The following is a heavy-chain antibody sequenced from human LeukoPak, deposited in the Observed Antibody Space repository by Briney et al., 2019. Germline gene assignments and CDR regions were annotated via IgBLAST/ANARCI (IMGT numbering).Heavy chain of an antibody. CDR1: GYTFTNYY. J-gene: IGHJ3*02. CDR3: ATGLYCSGGSCYWAFDI. V-gene: IGHV1-2*02. CDR2: INPNSGGT. D-gene: IGHD2-15*01. Sequence: ASVKVSCKTFGYTFTNYYMHWVRQAPGQGLEWMGWINPNSGGTNYAQKFQGRVTMTRDTSISTAYMELSRLRSDDTAVYYCATGLYCSGGSCYWAFDIWGQGTMVTVSS.